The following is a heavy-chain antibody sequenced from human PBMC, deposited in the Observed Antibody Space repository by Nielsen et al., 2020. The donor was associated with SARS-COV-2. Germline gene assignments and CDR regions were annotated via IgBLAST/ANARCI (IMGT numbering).Heavy chain of an antibody. V-gene: IGHV3-49*04. CDR1: GGTFSSYA. CDR3: TRAPARRTFDI. J-gene: IGHJ3*02. CDR2: IRSKAYGGTT. Sequence: SCKASGGTFSSYAISWVRQAPGKGLEWVGFIRSKAYGGTTQYAASVKGRFTISRDDSKSIAYLQMNSLKTEDTAVYYCTRAPARRTFDIWGQGTMVTVSS.